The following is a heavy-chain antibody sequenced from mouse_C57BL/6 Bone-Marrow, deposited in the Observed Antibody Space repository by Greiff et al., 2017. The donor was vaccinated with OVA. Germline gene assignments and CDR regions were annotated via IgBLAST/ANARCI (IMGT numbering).Heavy chain of an antibody. CDR2: IDPSDSYT. CDR1: GYTFTSYW. D-gene: IGHD2-4*01. V-gene: IGHV1-59*01. CDR3: ARDRDYDEDWYFDV. Sequence: QVQLQQPGAELVRPGTSVKLSCKASGYTFTSYWMHWVKQRPGQGLEWIGVIDPSDSYTNYNQKFKGKATLNVDTSSSTAYMQLSSLTSEDSAVYYCARDRDYDEDWYFDVWGTGTTVTVSS. J-gene: IGHJ1*03.